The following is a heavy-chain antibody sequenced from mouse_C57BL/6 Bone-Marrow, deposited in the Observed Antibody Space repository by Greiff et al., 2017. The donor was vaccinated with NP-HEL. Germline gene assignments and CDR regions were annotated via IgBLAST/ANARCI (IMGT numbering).Heavy chain of an antibody. CDR1: GFNIKDDY. D-gene: IGHD1-1*01. Sequence: EVKLMESGAELVRPGASVKLSCTASGFNIKDDYMHWVKQRPEQGLEWIGWIDPENGDTEYASKFQGKATITADTSSNTAYLQLSSLTSEDTAVYYCTKGGFYGSSVDYWGQGTTLTVSS. V-gene: IGHV14-4*01. J-gene: IGHJ2*01. CDR3: TKGGFYGSSVDY. CDR2: IDPENGDT.